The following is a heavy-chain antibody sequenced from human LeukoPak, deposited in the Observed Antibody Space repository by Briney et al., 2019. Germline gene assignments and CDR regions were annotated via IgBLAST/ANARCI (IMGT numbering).Heavy chain of an antibody. V-gene: IGHV5-10-1*01. CDR2: IDPSDSYT. D-gene: IGHD3-16*02. Sequence: GESLKISCKGSGYSFTSYWISWVRQMPGKGLEWMGKIDPSDSYTSYSPSFQGHVTISADKSISTAYPQWSSLKASDTAIYYCARSFGGVIASDAFDIWGQGTMVTVSS. CDR3: ARSFGGVIASDAFDI. CDR1: GYSFTSYW. J-gene: IGHJ3*02.